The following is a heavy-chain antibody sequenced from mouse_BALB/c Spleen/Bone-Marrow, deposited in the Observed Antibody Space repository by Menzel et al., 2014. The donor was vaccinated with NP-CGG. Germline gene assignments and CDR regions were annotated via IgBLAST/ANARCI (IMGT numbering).Heavy chain of an antibody. V-gene: IGHV5-9-4*01. CDR1: GFTFSSYA. J-gene: IGHJ4*01. D-gene: IGHD1-1*01. CDR2: ISSGGSYT. Sequence: VQLQQSGGGLVKPGGSLKLSCAASGFTFSSYAMSWVRQSPEKRLEWVAEISSGGSYTYYPDTVTGRFTISRDNAKNTLYLEMSSLRSDDTAMYDCARDYYGSSYAMDYWGQGTSVTVSS. CDR3: ARDYYGSSYAMDY.